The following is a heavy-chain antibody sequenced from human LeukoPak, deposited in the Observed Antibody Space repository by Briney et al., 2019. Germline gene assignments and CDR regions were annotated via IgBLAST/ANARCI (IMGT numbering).Heavy chain of an antibody. D-gene: IGHD1-26*01. V-gene: IGHV4-59*12. CDR2: IYYSGST. CDR3: ARVSGSYLQLDY. J-gene: IGHJ4*02. Sequence: PSETLSLTCTVSGGSISSYYWSWIRQPPGKGLEWIGYIYYSGSTNYNPSLKSRVTISVDTSKNQFSLKLSSVTAADTAVYYCARVSGSYLQLDYWGQGTLVTVSS. CDR1: GGSISSYY.